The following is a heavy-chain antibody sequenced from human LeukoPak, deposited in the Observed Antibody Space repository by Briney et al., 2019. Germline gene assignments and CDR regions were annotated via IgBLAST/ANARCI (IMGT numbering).Heavy chain of an antibody. CDR3: ARGDLGDSNWFDP. CDR1: GFTFRNYW. CDR2: INFDGSST. Sequence: GGSLRLSCAASGFTFRNYWMHWIRQAPGKGLEWVSRINFDGSSTMYADSVKGRFTISRDNPKNTLYVEMNSLRAEDTAVYYCARGDLGDSNWFDPWGLGTLVTVSS. D-gene: IGHD2-21*02. V-gene: IGHV3-74*03. J-gene: IGHJ5*02.